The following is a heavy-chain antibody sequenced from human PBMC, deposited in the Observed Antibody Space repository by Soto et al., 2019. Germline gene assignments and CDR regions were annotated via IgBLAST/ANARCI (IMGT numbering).Heavy chain of an antibody. CDR2: IHPSDSYT. CDR3: ARTLVETFTTSPVMDV. V-gene: IGHV5-10-1*01. D-gene: IGHD1-1*01. Sequence: GESLKISCEGRGYSFTDYSITWLRRTPGTGLEWMGKIHPSDSYTNFNPSFQGHVSISVDRSANTAYLQWTSLKASDSGIYYCARTLVETFTTSPVMDVWGHGTTVTVSS. J-gene: IGHJ6*01. CDR1: GYSFTDYS.